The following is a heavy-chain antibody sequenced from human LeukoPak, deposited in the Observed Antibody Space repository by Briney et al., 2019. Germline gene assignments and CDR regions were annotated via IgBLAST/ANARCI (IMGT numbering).Heavy chain of an antibody. J-gene: IGHJ3*02. V-gene: IGHV3-74*01. CDR3: ARDRRYDFWSGGYDAFDI. Sequence: PGGSLRLSCAASGFTFSSYWMHWVRQAPGKGLVWVSRINSDGSSTSYADSVKGRFTISRDNAKNTLYLQMNSLRAEDTAVYYCARDRRYDFWSGGYDAFDIWGQGIMVTVSS. CDR2: INSDGSST. CDR1: GFTFSSYW. D-gene: IGHD3-3*01.